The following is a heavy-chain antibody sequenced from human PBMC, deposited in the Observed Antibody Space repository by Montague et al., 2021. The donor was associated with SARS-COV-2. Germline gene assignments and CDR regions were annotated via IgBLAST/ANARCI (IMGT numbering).Heavy chain of an antibody. J-gene: IGHJ6*02. D-gene: IGHD2-8*02. CDR2: VWYDVTHK. CDR1: VFTFSNYD. V-gene: IGHV3-33*01. CDR3: ARNLRDHSLHLDQLLVYHLYGVDV. Sequence: SRILSCAASVFTFSNYDMHWVRHAPAKALEWVALVWYDVTHKYHAHSVKGRFTISRDNSKNTLFLQMNSLRAEDTAVYYCARNLRDHSLHLDQLLVYHLYGVDVWGQGTTVTVSS.